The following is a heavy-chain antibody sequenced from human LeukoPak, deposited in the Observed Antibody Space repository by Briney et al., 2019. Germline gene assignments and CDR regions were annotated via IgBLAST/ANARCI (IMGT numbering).Heavy chain of an antibody. CDR2: INPNSGGT. CDR1: GYTFTGYY. J-gene: IGHJ4*02. V-gene: IGHV1-2*02. D-gene: IGHD6-19*01. Sequence: ASVKVSCKASGYTFTGYYMHWVRQAPGQGLKWMGWINPNSGGTNYAQKFQGRVTMTRDTSISTAYMELSRLRSDDTAVYYCARPYSSGWYYFDYWGQGTLVTVSS. CDR3: ARPYSSGWYYFDY.